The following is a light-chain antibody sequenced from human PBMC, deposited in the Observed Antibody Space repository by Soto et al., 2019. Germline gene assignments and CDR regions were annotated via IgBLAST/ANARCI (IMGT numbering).Light chain of an antibody. J-gene: IGLJ3*02. CDR3: SSPTSSNTLV. V-gene: IGLV2-14*01. CDR2: GVS. CDR1: KNDIGSSDY. Sequence: QSVLTQPASVSASPGQSITISCTGGKNDIGSSDYVSWYQQHPGKAPKLIIYGVSNRPSGTSDRFSGSKSGNTASLTISGLQADEEADYYCSSPTSSNTLVFGGGTK.